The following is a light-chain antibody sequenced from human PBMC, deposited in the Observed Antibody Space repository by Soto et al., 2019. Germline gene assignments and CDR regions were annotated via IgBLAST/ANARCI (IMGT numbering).Light chain of an antibody. CDR1: QSVSSSTY. J-gene: IGKJ2*01. CDR3: QQYSRSPPYT. V-gene: IGKV3-20*01. CDR2: GAS. Sequence: EIVLTQFPGTLSLSPGERATLSCRASQSVSSSTYLAWYQQKPGQAPRLLIYGASSRATGIPDRFSGSGSATDFTLTISRLGPEDFAVYYCQQYSRSPPYTFGQGTKLEIK.